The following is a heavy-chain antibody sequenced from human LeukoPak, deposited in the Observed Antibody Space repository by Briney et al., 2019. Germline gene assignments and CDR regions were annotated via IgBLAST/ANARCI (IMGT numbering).Heavy chain of an antibody. J-gene: IGHJ4*02. CDR3: ARVGSSWYTYYFDY. CDR2: INPNSGGT. D-gene: IGHD6-13*01. Sequence: ASVKVSCKASGYTFTGYYMHWVRQAPGQGLEWMGWINPNSGGTNYAQKFQGRVTMTRNTSISTAYMELSSLRSEDTAVYYCARVGSSWYTYYFDYWGQGTLVTVSS. CDR1: GYTFTGYY. V-gene: IGHV1-2*02.